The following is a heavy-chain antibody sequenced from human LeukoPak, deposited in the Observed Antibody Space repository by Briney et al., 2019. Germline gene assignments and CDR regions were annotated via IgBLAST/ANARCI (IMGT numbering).Heavy chain of an antibody. CDR1: GFTFSSYA. CDR3: AKVRFSGTYFDY. D-gene: IGHD1-26*01. J-gene: IGHJ4*02. CDR2: ISGSAVTT. V-gene: IGHV3-23*01. Sequence: PGGSLRLSCAASGFTFSSYAMSWVRQAPGKGLEWVASISGSAVTTYYADSVKGRFTISRDNSKNTLYLQMNSLRAEDTAIYYCAKVRFSGTYFDYWGQGTLVTVSS.